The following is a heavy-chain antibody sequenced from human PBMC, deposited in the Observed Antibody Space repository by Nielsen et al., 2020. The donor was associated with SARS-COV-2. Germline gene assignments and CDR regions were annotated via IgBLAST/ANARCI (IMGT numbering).Heavy chain of an antibody. Sequence: ASVKVSCKASGYTFTSYAMNWVRQAPGQGLEWMGWINTNTGNPTYAQGFTGRFVFSLDTSVSTAYLQISSLKAEDTAVYYCARPTTDYYDSSGYYRDLYYYYGMDVWGQGTTVTVSS. J-gene: IGHJ6*02. CDR3: ARPTTDYYDSSGYYRDLYYYYGMDV. CDR1: GYTFTSYA. V-gene: IGHV7-4-1*02. D-gene: IGHD3-22*01. CDR2: INTNTGNP.